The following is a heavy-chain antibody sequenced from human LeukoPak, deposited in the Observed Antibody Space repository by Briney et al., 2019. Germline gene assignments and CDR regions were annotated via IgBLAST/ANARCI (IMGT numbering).Heavy chain of an antibody. J-gene: IGHJ4*02. D-gene: IGHD4/OR15-4a*01. CDR2: IKQDGNEK. V-gene: IGHV3-7*01. CDR1: GFRFNTYW. CDR3: ARDTLGEGEDANYAVYYFDY. Sequence: TGGSLRLSCAASGFRFNTYWMSWVRQVPGKGLEWVANIKQDGNEKYYADSVKGRFTISRDNGKNSLDLQMNSLRADDTAVYYCARDTLGEGEDANYAVYYFDYWGQGTVVTVSS.